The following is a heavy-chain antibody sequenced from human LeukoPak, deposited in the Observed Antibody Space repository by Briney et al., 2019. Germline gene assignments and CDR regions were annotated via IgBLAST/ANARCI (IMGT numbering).Heavy chain of an antibody. Sequence: PGGSLRLSCAASGFTFSSYSMNWVRQAPGKGLEWVAVISYDGSNKYYADSVKGRFTISRDNSKNTLYLQMNSLRAEDTAVYYCARVRGQQLFDYWGQGTLVTVSS. V-gene: IGHV3-30*03. J-gene: IGHJ4*02. D-gene: IGHD6-13*01. CDR1: GFTFSSYS. CDR2: ISYDGSNK. CDR3: ARVRGQQLFDY.